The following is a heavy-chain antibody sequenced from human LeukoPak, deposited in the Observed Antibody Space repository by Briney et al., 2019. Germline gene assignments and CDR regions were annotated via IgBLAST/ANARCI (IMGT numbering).Heavy chain of an antibody. Sequence: PGGSLRLSCAASGFTFSSYGMHWVRQAPGKGLEWVAVIWFDGSYKYYADSVKGRFTISRDNSKNTLYLQMNSLRAEDTAVYYCVRDVGYAFDIWGQGTMVTVSS. CDR1: GFTFSSYG. D-gene: IGHD1-26*01. CDR3: VRDVGYAFDI. J-gene: IGHJ3*02. V-gene: IGHV3-33*01. CDR2: IWFDGSYK.